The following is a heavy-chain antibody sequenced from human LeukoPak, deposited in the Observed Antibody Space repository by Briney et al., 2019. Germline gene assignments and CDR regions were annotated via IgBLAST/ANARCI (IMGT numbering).Heavy chain of an antibody. J-gene: IGHJ4*02. Sequence: GGSLRLSCVASGFTFSSDWMNWVRQAPGKGLEGVANIKQDGSEKYYVDSVKGRFTISRDNAKNSLYLQMNSLRAEDTAVYYCARSASSAFDYWGQGTLVTVSS. CDR1: GFTFSSDW. CDR3: ARSASSAFDY. CDR2: IKQDGSEK. D-gene: IGHD6-25*01. V-gene: IGHV3-7*04.